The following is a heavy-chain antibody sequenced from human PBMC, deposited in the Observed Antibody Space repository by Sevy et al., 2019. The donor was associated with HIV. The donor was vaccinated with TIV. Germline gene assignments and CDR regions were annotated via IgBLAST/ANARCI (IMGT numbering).Heavy chain of an antibody. J-gene: IGHJ6*02. Sequence: GGSLRLSCAASGFTFSSYAMSWVRQAPGKGLEWVSAISGSGGSTYYADSVKGRFTISRDNSKNTLYLQMNSLRAEDTAVYYCAKDANYDDIWGSYRSYYYYYGMDVWGQGTTVTVSS. CDR1: GFTFSSYA. V-gene: IGHV3-23*01. CDR3: AKDANYDDIWGSYRSYYYYYGMDV. CDR2: ISGSGGST. D-gene: IGHD3-16*02.